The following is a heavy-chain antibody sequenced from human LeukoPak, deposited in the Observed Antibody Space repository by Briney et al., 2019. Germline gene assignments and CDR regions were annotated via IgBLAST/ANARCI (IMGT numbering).Heavy chain of an antibody. CDR2: INSNSGAR. D-gene: IGHD1-26*01. J-gene: IGHJ4*02. Sequence: ASVKVSCRASGYTFSGYYMHWVRQPPGQGLESMGWINSNSGARNYAPKFQGRVTFSRDNSISTAYMELSSLRSDDTAIYYCARGRGGATTGFDHWGQGTLVTVSS. V-gene: IGHV1-2*02. CDR3: ARGRGGATTGFDH. CDR1: GYTFSGYY.